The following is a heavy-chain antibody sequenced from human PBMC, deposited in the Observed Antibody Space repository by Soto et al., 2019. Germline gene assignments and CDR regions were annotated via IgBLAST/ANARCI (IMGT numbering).Heavy chain of an antibody. CDR2: TTAYNGNT. V-gene: IGHV1-18*01. CDR1: GYTFISYG. CDR3: ARGRYCSRTSCYVDSMDV. D-gene: IGHD2-2*01. J-gene: IGHJ6*02. Sequence: ASVKVSCKASGYTFISYGISWVRQAPGQGLEWMGWTTAYNGNTIYAQKFQDRVTMTTDTSTSTVYMELRSLRSDDTAVYYCARGRYCSRTSCYVDSMDVWGQGTTVTVSS.